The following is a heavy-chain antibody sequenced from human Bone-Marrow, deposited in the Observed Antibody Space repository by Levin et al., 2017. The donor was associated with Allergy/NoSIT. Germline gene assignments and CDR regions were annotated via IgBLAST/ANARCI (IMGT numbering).Heavy chain of an antibody. D-gene: IGHD2-15*01. V-gene: IGHV4-34*01. CDR3: ASRTELYCSGGSCYPVQDY. CDR2: INHSGST. J-gene: IGHJ4*02. CDR1: GGSFSGYY. Sequence: SQTLSLTCAVYGGSFSGYYWSWIRPPPGKGLEWIGEINHSGSTNYNPSLKSRVTMSVDTSKNQFSLKLSSVTAADTAVYYCASRTELYCSGGSCYPVQDYWGQGTLVTVSS.